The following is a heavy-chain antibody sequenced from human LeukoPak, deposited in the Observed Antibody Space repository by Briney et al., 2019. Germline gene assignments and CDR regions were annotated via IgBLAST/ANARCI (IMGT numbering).Heavy chain of an antibody. CDR2: IYPDDSDA. CDR1: GYSFANYW. Sequence: GESLQISCEASGYSFANYWIGWVRQMPGKGLEWMGIIYPDDSDARYSPSFQGQVTISVDKSISTAYLQWSSLKASDTAMYFCAKKGDSGYYHDYWGQGTLVTVAS. D-gene: IGHD3-22*01. J-gene: IGHJ4*02. V-gene: IGHV5-51*01. CDR3: AKKGDSGYYHDY.